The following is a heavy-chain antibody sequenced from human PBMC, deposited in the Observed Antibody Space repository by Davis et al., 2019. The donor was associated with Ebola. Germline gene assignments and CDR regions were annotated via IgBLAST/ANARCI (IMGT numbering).Heavy chain of an antibody. CDR3: ARGETRECSSTSCYVLDY. J-gene: IGHJ4*02. Sequence: SVKVSCKASGGTFSNYAISWVRQAPGQGLEWMGGIIPIFGTANYAQKFQGRVTITADESTSTAYMKLSSLRSEDTAVYYCARGETRECSSTSCYVLDYWGQGTLVTVSS. CDR2: IIPIFGTA. CDR1: GGTFSNYA. D-gene: IGHD2-2*01. V-gene: IGHV1-69*13.